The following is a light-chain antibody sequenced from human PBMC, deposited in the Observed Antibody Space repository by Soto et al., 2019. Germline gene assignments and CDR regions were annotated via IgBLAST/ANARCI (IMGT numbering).Light chain of an antibody. Sequence: DIQMTQSPSSVSASVGDRVTISCRAIRAIGDRLAWFQQKPGKAPRFLIQTAYNLQGGVPSRFSGSGSGTEFILSINSLQPEDIGTYYCLQVYSFPRTVGQATKVEIK. CDR1: RAIGDR. CDR2: TAY. V-gene: IGKV1-12*01. CDR3: LQVYSFPRT. J-gene: IGKJ1*01.